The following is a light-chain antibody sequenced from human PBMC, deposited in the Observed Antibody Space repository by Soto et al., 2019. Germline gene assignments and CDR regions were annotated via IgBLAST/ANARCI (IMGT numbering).Light chain of an antibody. CDR3: QQRSRWPRGT. CDR2: AAS. V-gene: IGKV3-11*01. Sequence: VLTQSPATLSLFPGESATLSCRASQNVGNNLAWYQQKSGQAPRLLIYAASDRATGVPARFSGRMSGTDFTLTISSLEPEDFATYFCQQRSRWPRGTFGRGTKLE. CDR1: QNVGNN. J-gene: IGKJ2*02.